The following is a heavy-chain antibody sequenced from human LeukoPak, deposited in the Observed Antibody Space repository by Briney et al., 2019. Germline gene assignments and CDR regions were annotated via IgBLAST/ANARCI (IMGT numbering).Heavy chain of an antibody. CDR1: GFTFSSYA. CDR2: ISYDGSNK. Sequence: PGGSLRLSCAASGFTFSSYAMHWVRQAPGKGLEWVAVISYDGSNKYYADSVKGRFTISRDNSKNTLYLQMNSLRAEDTAVYYCARNARHYYDSSGYPNDPWGQGTLVTVSS. D-gene: IGHD3-22*01. CDR3: ARNARHYYDSSGYPNDP. V-gene: IGHV3-30-3*01. J-gene: IGHJ5*02.